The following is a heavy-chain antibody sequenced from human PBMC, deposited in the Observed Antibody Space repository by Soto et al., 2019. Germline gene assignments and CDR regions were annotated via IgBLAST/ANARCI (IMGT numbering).Heavy chain of an antibody. Sequence: EVQLVESGGGLVQPGGSLRLSCVVSGFTLGGFGMNWVRQAPGKGLEWVSYISDSGSHMYYADSVKGRFTISRDSAKNSLYLHMNSLRVEDTAVYYWEHQGVAATGYLYCGQGTLVTVSS. J-gene: IGHJ4*02. V-gene: IGHV3-48*01. CDR2: ISDSGSHM. D-gene: IGHD1-26*01. CDR3: EHQGVAATGYLY. CDR1: GFTLGGFG.